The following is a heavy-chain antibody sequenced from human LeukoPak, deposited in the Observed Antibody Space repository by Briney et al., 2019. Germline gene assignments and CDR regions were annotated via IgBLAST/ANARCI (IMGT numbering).Heavy chain of an antibody. Sequence: SETLSLTCTVSGDSISTSNNYWGWVRQPPGERLEWLGSIYYSGRTYYNPSLKSRVTVSVDTSKNQFSLKLSSVTAADTAVYYCASPDAFDIWGQGTMVTVSS. V-gene: IGHV4-39*01. CDR1: GDSISTSNNY. CDR2: IYYSGRT. J-gene: IGHJ3*02. CDR3: ASPDAFDI.